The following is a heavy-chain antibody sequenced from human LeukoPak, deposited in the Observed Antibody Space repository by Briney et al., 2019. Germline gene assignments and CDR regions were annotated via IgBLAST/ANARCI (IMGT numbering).Heavy chain of an antibody. Sequence: ASVKVSCKASGYTFTSYYMHWVRQAPGRGLEWMGIINPSGGSTSYAQKFQGRVTMTRDTSTSTVYMELSSLRSEDTAVYYCARDKRPESPYDSSGYYNYYYGMDVWGQGTTVTVSS. J-gene: IGHJ6*02. CDR3: ARDKRPESPYDSSGYYNYYYGMDV. CDR2: INPSGGST. D-gene: IGHD3-22*01. V-gene: IGHV1-46*01. CDR1: GYTFTSYY.